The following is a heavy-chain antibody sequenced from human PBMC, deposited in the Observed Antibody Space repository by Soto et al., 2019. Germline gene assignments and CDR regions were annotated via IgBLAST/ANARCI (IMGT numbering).Heavy chain of an antibody. V-gene: IGHV1-18*01. CDR1: GYTFTSYG. D-gene: IGHD3-9*01. J-gene: IGHJ4*02. CDR3: ARIVLQYFDWLRHGDY. Sequence: QVQLVQSGAEVKKPGASVKVSCKASGYTFTSYGISWVRQAPGQGLEGMGWISAYNGNTNYAQKLQGRVAMTTDTSTSTAYMELRSLRSDDTAVYYCARIVLQYFDWLRHGDYWGQGTLVTVSS. CDR2: ISAYNGNT.